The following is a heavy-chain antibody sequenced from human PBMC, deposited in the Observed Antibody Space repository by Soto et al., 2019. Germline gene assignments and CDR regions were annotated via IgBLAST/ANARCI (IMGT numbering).Heavy chain of an antibody. CDR1: GGSFSAYS. V-gene: IGHV4-34*01. J-gene: IGHJ6*02. CDR2: INHSGST. D-gene: IGHD3-3*01. CDR3: GRRYYVFWSGYGPADFYTGTLD. Sequence: SENLYLTCAVYGGSFSAYSWSWIRQPPGKGQEWIGEINHSGSTNYNPSLKSRVTISVDTSKNQVSLKLSSVTAADTAVYYCGRRYYVFWSGYGPADFYTGTLDCGLGITVT.